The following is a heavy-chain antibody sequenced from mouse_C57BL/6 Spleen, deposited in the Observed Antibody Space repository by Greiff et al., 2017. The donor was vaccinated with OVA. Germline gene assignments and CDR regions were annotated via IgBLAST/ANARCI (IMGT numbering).Heavy chain of an antibody. J-gene: IGHJ2*01. D-gene: IGHD4-1*01. CDR2: IWSDGST. Sequence: QVQLKESGPGLVAPSPSLSITCTASGFSLTSYGVHWVRQPPGQGLEWLVVIWSDGSTTYNSALKSRLSIIKDNSKSQVILKMNSLQTDDTAMYYCARHNWDDYFDDWGQGTTLTVSS. CDR1: GFSLTSYG. CDR3: ARHNWDDYFDD. V-gene: IGHV2-6-1*01.